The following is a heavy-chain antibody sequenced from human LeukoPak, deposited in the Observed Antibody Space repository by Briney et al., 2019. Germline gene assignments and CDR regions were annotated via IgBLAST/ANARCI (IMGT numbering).Heavy chain of an antibody. CDR1: GFTFSGYA. Sequence: GGSLRLSCAASGFTFSGYAMSWVRQAPGKGLEWASTISGDGGNTYYADSVKGRFTISRDTSNNMVFLQMNSLRAGDTAVYYCAKGGSAGGPNWFDPWGQGTLVTVSS. J-gene: IGHJ5*02. V-gene: IGHV3-23*01. CDR3: AKGGSAGGPNWFDP. CDR2: ISGDGGNT. D-gene: IGHD2-15*01.